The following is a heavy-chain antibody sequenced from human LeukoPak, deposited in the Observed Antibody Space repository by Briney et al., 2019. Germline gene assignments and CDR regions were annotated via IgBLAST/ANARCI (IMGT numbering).Heavy chain of an antibody. V-gene: IGHV4-59*08. J-gene: IGHJ6*03. D-gene: IGHD3-3*01. CDR3: ARRSFSYPHYYYYMDV. CDR2: IYYSGSA. CDR1: GGSISNYY. Sequence: SETLSLTCTVSGGSISNYYWNWIRQPPGKGLEWIGYIYYSGSANYNPSLKSRVTISVDTSKNQFSLKLSSVTAADTAVYYCARRSFSYPHYYYYMDVWGKGTTVTVSS.